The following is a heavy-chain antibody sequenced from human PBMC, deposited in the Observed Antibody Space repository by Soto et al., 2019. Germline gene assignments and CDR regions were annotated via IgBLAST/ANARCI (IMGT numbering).Heavy chain of an antibody. J-gene: IGHJ4*02. Sequence: GGSLRLSCAASGFTFSSYAMSWVRQAPGKGLEWVSAISGSGGSTYYADSVKGRFTISRDNSKNTLYLQMNSLRAEDTAVYYCAKLGDVLMVYARYFDYWGQGTLVTVSS. CDR3: AKLGDVLMVYARYFDY. CDR1: GFTFSSYA. CDR2: ISGSGGST. V-gene: IGHV3-23*01. D-gene: IGHD2-8*01.